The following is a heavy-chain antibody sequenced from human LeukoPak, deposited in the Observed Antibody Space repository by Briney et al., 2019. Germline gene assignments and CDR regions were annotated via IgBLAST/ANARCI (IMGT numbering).Heavy chain of an antibody. D-gene: IGHD6-19*01. CDR3: ARHGLAVAGAGYFDY. CDR1: GDSISSYY. V-gene: IGHV4-59*08. Sequence: PSETLSLTCTVPGDSISSYYWSWIRQPPGKGLEWIGSIYYSGSSYYNPSLKSRVTISVDTSKNQFSLKLTSVTAADTAVYYCARHGLAVAGAGYFDYWGQGTLVTVSS. J-gene: IGHJ4*02. CDR2: IYYSGSS.